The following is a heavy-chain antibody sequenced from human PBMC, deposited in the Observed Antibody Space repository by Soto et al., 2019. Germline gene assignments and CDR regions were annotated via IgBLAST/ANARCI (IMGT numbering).Heavy chain of an antibody. CDR1: GFTFSSYA. V-gene: IGHV3-23*01. Sequence: GGSLRLSCAASGFTFSSYAMSWVRQAPGKGLEWVSAISGSGGSTYYAVSVKGRFTISRDHSKNTLYLQMNSLRAEDTAVYYCAKAQYTAADRQGAFDIWGQGTMVTVSS. D-gene: IGHD6-13*01. CDR2: ISGSGGST. CDR3: AKAQYTAADRQGAFDI. J-gene: IGHJ3*02.